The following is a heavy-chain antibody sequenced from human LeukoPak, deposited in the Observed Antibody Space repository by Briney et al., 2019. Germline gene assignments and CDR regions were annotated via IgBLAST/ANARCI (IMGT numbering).Heavy chain of an antibody. CDR1: GFTFTTYW. Sequence: GGSLRLSCAASGFTFTTYWMSWVRQAPGKGLEWVSAISGSGGSTYYADSVKGRFTISRDNSKNTLYLQMNSLRAEDTAVYYCAKTYYYDSSGQAFDIWGQGTMVTVSS. V-gene: IGHV3-23*01. D-gene: IGHD3-22*01. J-gene: IGHJ3*02. CDR2: ISGSGGST. CDR3: AKTYYYDSSGQAFDI.